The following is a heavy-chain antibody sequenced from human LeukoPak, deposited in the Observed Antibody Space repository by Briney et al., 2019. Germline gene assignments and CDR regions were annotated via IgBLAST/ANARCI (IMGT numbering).Heavy chain of an antibody. J-gene: IGHJ3*02. V-gene: IGHV4-59*01. CDR1: GGSISSYY. D-gene: IGHD3-16*01. CDR3: ARDLWEGAFDI. CDR2: IYYSGST. Sequence: PSETLSLTCTVSGGSISSYYWSWLRQPPGKGLERIGYIYYSGSTNYNPSLKSRVTISVDTSKNQFSLKLSSVTAADTAVYYCARDLWEGAFDIWGQGTMVTVSS.